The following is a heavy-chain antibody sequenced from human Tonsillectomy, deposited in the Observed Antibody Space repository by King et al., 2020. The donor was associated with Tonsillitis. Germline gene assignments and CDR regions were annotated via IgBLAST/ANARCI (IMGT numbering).Heavy chain of an antibody. J-gene: IGHJ4*02. CDR2: INHSGRT. V-gene: IGHV4-34*01. CDR3: ARGGLGGGGSYFDY. CDR1: GGSFSGYY. D-gene: IGHD2-15*01. Sequence: HVQLQQWGAGLLKPSEPLSLTCAGYGGSFSGYYWSWFRQPPGKGLEWIGEINHSGRTNYNPSLKSRVTISVDMSKNQFSLRLSSMTAADTAVYYCARGGLGGGGSYFDYWGQGTLVTVSS.